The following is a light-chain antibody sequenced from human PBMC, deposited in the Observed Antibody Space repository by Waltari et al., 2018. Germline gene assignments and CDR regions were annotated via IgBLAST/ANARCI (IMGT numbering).Light chain of an antibody. Sequence: SPGERATLSCRASQSVSSYLAWYQQKPGQAPRLLIYDASNRATGIPARFSGSGSGTDFTLTISSLEPEDFAVYYCQQRSNWPLTFGGGTKVEIE. CDR3: QQRSNWPLT. CDR2: DAS. CDR1: QSVSSY. V-gene: IGKV3-11*01. J-gene: IGKJ4*01.